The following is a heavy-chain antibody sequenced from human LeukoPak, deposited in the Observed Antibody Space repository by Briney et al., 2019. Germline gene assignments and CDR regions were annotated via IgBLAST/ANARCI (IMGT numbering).Heavy chain of an antibody. V-gene: IGHV3-73*01. Sequence: GGSLRLSCAASGFTFSDSIMHWVRQASGKGLEWVGRIRSQANSYATTYAASVGGRFTISRDDSKNTAFLQMSSLKTEDTAVCYCISYDTSGFYYWGQGTLVTVSS. CDR2: IRSQANSYAT. CDR1: GFTFSDSI. J-gene: IGHJ4*02. D-gene: IGHD3-22*01. CDR3: ISYDTSGFYY.